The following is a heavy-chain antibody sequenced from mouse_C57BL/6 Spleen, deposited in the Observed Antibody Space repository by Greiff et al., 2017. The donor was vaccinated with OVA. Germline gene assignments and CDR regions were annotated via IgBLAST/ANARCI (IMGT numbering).Heavy chain of an antibody. D-gene: IGHD2-5*01. CDR1: GFTFSDYY. J-gene: IGHJ1*03. V-gene: IGHV5-16*01. CDR3: ARGGDSNYVDWYFDV. CDR2: INYDGSST. Sequence: EVKVVESEGGLVQPGSSMKLSCTASGFTFSDYYMAWVRQVPEKGLEWVANINYDGSSTYYLDSLKSRFIISRDNAKNILYLQMSSLKSEDTATYYCARGGDSNYVDWYFDVWGTGTTVTVSS.